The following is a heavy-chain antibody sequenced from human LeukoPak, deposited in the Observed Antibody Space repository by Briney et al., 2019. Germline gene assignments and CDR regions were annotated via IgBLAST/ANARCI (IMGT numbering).Heavy chain of an antibody. D-gene: IGHD2-2*02. J-gene: IGHJ3*02. Sequence: SETLSLTCTVSGGSISGYYWSWIRQPPGEGLEWIGYIYNSGNTNYNPSLKSRVTISVDTSKNQFSLKLTSVTAADTAVYYCAKYRAFDIWGRGTLVTVSS. CDR2: IYNSGNT. V-gene: IGHV4-59*01. CDR1: GGSISGYY. CDR3: AKYRAFDI.